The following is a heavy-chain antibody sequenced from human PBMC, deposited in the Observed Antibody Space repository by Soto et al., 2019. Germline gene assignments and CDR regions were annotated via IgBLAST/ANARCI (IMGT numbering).Heavy chain of an antibody. CDR3: ARDAMYRVECPSMYKFDY. Sequence: QVHLVESGGGVVQSGRSLRLSCAASGFTFSSYGMHWVRQAPGKGLEWVAVMSYDGSNRYYEDSVKGRFTISRDSSKSALYLQMSDLRPEDTAVYYCARDAMYRVECPSMYKFDYWGQGILVTVSS. J-gene: IGHJ4*02. CDR2: MSYDGSNR. V-gene: IGHV3-30*03. CDR1: GFTFSSYG. D-gene: IGHD1-20*01.